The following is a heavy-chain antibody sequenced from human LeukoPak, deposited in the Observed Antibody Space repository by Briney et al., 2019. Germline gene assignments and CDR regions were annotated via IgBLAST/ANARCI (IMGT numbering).Heavy chain of an antibody. J-gene: IGHJ4*02. CDR1: GSTFSDYP. CDR3: ARGRGFCSGNRCSLNFDL. CDR2: ISISGTYT. V-gene: IGHV3-21*01. Sequence: PGGSLRLSCPASGSTFSDYPIGWVRQAAGKGLEWVSSISISGTYTYYADSLKGRFTISRDTAKTSVFLQMNSLRSEDTAVYYCARGRGFCSGNRCSLNFDLWGQGALVTVSS. D-gene: IGHD2-15*01.